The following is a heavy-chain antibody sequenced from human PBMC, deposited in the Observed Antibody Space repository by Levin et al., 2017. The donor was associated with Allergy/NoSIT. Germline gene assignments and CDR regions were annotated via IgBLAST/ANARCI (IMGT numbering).Heavy chain of an antibody. D-gene: IGHD1-26*01. J-gene: IGHJ3*01. V-gene: IGHV3-15*01. CDR1: GFIFSDVW. CDR2: IRRTTDGGTT. Sequence: GGSLRLSCAASGFIFSDVWMTWVRQAPGKGLGWVGRIRRTTDGGTTELAAFVKGRFDISRDDSQNTLYLQMNSLKTEDTAVYYCTTGDLSGSFHAFDFWGQGTMVTVSS. CDR3: TTGDLSGSFHAFDF.